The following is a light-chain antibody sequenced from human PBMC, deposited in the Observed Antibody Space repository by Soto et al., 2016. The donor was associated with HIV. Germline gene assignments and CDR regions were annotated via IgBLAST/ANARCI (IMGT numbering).Light chain of an antibody. J-gene: IGLJ3*02. CDR1: NIGSKS. CDR2: DDR. Sequence: SYKLTQPPSVSVAPGKTARITCGGNNIGSKSVHWYQQKPGQAPVLVVYDDRDRPSGIPERFSGSNSGNTATLTISRVEAGDEADYYCHVWDNNTPVFGGGTKLTVL. V-gene: IGLV3-21*03. CDR3: HVWDNNTPV.